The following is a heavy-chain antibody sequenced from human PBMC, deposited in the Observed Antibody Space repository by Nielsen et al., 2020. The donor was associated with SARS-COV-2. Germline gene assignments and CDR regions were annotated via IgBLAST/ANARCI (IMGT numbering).Heavy chain of an antibody. CDR3: ARETGDSSSSWFDY. Sequence: GESLKISCSASGFTFSSYAMHWVRQAPGKGLEYVSAISSNGGSTYYADSVKGRFTISRDNSKNTLYLQMSSLIAEDTAVYYCARETGDSSSSWFDYWGQGTLVTVSS. CDR2: ISSNGGST. J-gene: IGHJ4*02. D-gene: IGHD6-13*01. CDR1: GFTFSSYA. V-gene: IGHV3-64D*06.